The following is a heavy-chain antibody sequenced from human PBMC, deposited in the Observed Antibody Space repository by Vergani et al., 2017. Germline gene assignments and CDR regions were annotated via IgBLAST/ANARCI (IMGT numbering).Heavy chain of an antibody. CDR2: INPSGGSP. J-gene: IGHJ3*02. CDR1: GYTFTSYY. D-gene: IGHD3-22*01. V-gene: IGHV1-46*01. CDR3: ARRGVYYYDSSGYYYDQPLDAFDI. Sequence: QVQLVQSGAEVKKPGASVKVSCTASGYTFTSYYMHWVRQAPGQGLEWMGIINPSGGSPSYAQKFQGRVNMTRDTSTSTVYMELSSLRSDDTAVYYCARRGVYYYDSSGYYYDQPLDAFDIWGQGTMVTVSS.